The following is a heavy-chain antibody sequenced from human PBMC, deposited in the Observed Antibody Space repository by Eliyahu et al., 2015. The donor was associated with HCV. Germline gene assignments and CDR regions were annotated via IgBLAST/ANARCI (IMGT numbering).Heavy chain of an antibody. V-gene: IGHV3-11*05. D-gene: IGHD6-19*01. CDR2: ISSSSSYT. CDR3: ARALSASGWYRHYGMDV. J-gene: IGHJ6*02. Sequence: QVQLVESGGGLVKPGGSLRLSCAAXGFTFSDYYMSWIRQAPGKGLEWVSYISSSSSYTNYADSVKGRFTISRDNAKNSLYLQMNSLRAEDTAVYYCARALSASGWYRHYGMDVWGQGTTVTVSS. CDR1: GFTFSDYY.